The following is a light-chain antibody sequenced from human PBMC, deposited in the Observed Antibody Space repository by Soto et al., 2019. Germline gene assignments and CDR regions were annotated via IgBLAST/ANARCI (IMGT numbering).Light chain of an antibody. Sequence: DIQMTQSPSSLSASVGDRVTITCRASQSISSYLNWYQQKPGKAPKLLIYAASSLQSGVPSRFSGSGSGTDFTLTISSLQPEDFSTYYCLPHNSYPLTFGGGSK. CDR1: QSISSY. V-gene: IGKV1-39*01. CDR3: LPHNSYPLT. CDR2: AAS. J-gene: IGKJ4*01.